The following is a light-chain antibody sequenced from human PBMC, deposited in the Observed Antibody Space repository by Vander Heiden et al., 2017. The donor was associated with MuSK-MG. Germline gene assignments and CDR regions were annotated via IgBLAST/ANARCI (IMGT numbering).Light chain of an antibody. J-gene: IGLJ2*01. Sequence: LVLTQSPSVSASLGASVKLTCTLSTGHSNYAIAWHQQQPEKGPRFLMKLNSDGSHTKGDGIPDRFSGSSSGTERYLTISSLQSEDEADYYCQTWSTGIHVFGGGTKLTVL. CDR3: QTWSTGIHV. CDR2: LNSDGSH. CDR1: TGHSNYA. V-gene: IGLV4-69*01.